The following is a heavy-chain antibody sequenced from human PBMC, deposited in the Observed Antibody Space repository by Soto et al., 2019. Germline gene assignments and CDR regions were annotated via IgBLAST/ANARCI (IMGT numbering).Heavy chain of an antibody. J-gene: IGHJ6*02. Sequence: QVQLVQSGAEVKKPGSSVRVSCRSSGDTFSSYIVNWLRLAPGRGLEWMGRVIPVLTTTDDAQNFRGRVTISADISTNTVYLDLLSLRSDETAVYYCARRRYCGYDCYHKHYYGMDVWGQGSLVTVAS. V-gene: IGHV1-69*08. CDR2: VIPVLTTT. D-gene: IGHD2-21*02. CDR3: ARRRYCGYDCYHKHYYGMDV. CDR1: GDTFSSYI.